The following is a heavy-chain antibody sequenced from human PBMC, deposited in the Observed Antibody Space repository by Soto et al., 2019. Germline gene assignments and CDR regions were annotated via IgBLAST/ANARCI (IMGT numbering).Heavy chain of an antibody. V-gene: IGHV4-59*01. CDR2: IYYSGST. D-gene: IGHD5-12*01. J-gene: IGHJ4*02. Sequence: QVQLQESGPGLVKPSETLSLTCTVSGGSISSYYWSWIRQPPGKRLEWIGYIYYSGSTNYNPSLNSRVTISGDTSKNQFSLELRSVTAADTAVYYCARDSVGSGYDWGQGTLVTVSS. CDR3: ARDSVGSGYD. CDR1: GGSISSYY.